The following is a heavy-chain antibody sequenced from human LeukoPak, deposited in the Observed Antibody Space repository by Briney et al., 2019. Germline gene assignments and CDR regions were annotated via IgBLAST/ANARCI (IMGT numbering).Heavy chain of an antibody. J-gene: IGHJ5*02. CDR3: ARRLTQYDCFDP. CDR2: TYYRPTWYN. V-gene: IGHV6-1*01. Sequence: SQTLSLTCAISGDSFSSNSVTWNWIRQSPSRGLVWLGRTYYRPTWYNDYAVSVRGRITVNPDTSKNQFSLHLNSVTPEDTAVYYCARRLTQYDCFDPWGQGILVTVSS. D-gene: IGHD2-2*01. CDR1: GDSFSSNSVT.